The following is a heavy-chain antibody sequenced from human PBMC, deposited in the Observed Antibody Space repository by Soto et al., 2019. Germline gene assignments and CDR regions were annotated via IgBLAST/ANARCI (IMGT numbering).Heavy chain of an antibody. CDR3: ARLGGYCSSTSCYGHYTMDF. V-gene: IGHV4-30-2*03. D-gene: IGHD2-2*01. J-gene: IGHJ6*02. CDR1: GGSISSGGYS. Sequence: PSETLSLTCAVSGGSISSGGYSWSWIRQPPGKGLGWIGYMYHSGSTYYNPSLKSRVTISVDTSRNQFSLKVSSVTAADTAVYYCARLGGYCSSTSCYGHYTMDFWGQGTTVTVSS. CDR2: MYHSGST.